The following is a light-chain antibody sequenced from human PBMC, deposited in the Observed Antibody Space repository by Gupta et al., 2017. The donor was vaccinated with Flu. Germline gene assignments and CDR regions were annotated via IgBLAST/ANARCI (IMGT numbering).Light chain of an antibody. CDR2: EDK. J-gene: IGLJ3*02. V-gene: IGLV2-23*01. CDR3: CSYAGSSTWV. Sequence: QSALTQPASMSGSPGQSITISCTVTSSDVGSYDLVSWYQQYPGKAPTVIICEDKERPSGLSSRFSASKSGNTASLTISGLQAEDEADYYCCSYAGSSTWVFGGGTKLTVL. CDR1: SSDVGSYDL.